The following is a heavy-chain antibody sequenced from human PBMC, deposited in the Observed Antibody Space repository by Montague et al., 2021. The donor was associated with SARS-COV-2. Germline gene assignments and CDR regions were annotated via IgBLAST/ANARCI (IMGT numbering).Heavy chain of an antibody. CDR2: IYYSGST. J-gene: IGHJ5*02. Sequence: SETLSLTCAVHGTSFTGYYWNWIRQPPGKGLEWIGSIYYSGSTYYNPSLKSRVTISVDTSKNQFSLKLSSVTAADTAVYYCAGLGSPRFTFFGVVTHNWFDPWGQGTLVTVSS. CDR3: AGLGSPRFTFFGVVTHNWFDP. CDR1: GTSFTGYY. D-gene: IGHD3-3*01. V-gene: IGHV4-34*01.